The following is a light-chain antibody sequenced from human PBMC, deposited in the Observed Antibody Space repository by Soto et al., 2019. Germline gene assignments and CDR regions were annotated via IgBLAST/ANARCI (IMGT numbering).Light chain of an antibody. CDR3: SSYTRTSSLV. CDR1: SSDVGGYNY. V-gene: IGLV2-14*01. CDR2: DVS. Sequence: QSVLTQPPSASGSPGQSVAISCTGTSSDVGGYNYVSWYQQHPGKAPKLMIYDVSSRPSGVSSRFSGSKSGNTASLTISGLQAYDEADYYCSSYTRTSSLVFGGGTKLTVL. J-gene: IGLJ2*01.